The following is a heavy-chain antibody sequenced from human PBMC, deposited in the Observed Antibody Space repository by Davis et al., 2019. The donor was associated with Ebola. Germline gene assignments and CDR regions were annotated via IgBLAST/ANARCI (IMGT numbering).Heavy chain of an antibody. CDR3: ARDLGGSETFFSYYGMDV. D-gene: IGHD3-10*01. Sequence: GESLKISCAASGFTFSDYYMSWIRQAPGKGLEWVSYISSSGSTIYYADSVKGRFTISRDNAKNSLYLQMNSLRAEDTAVYYCARDLGGSETFFSYYGMDVWGQGTTVTVSS. CDR2: ISSSGSTI. V-gene: IGHV3-11*01. J-gene: IGHJ6*02. CDR1: GFTFSDYY.